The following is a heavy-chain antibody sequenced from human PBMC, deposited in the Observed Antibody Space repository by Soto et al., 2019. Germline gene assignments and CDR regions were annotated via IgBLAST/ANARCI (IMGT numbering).Heavy chain of an antibody. D-gene: IGHD1-26*01. CDR1: GFTFTIYG. CDR3: ARDRSGATARDFDY. CDR2: VSAYNGNT. J-gene: IGHJ4*02. V-gene: IGHV1-18*01. Sequence: ASLKVSCKASGFTFTIYGITWVRQAPGQGLEWMGWVSAYNGNTNYAQKFQGRVTMTTDTSTSTAYMELRSLRSDDTAVYYCARDRSGATARDFDYWGQGTLVTVSS.